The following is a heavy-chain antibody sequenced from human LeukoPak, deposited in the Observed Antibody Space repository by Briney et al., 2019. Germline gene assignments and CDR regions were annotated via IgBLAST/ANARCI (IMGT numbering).Heavy chain of an antibody. V-gene: IGHV4-4*07. CDR2: IYTSGST. CDR3: ARGGSRDYYDSSGYSM. J-gene: IGHJ4*02. Sequence: SETLSLTCTVSGGSISSYYWSWIRQPAGKGLEWIGRIYTSGSTNYNPSLKSRVTMSADTSKNQFSLKLSSVTAADTAVYYCARGGSRDYYDSSGYSMWGQGTLVTVSS. D-gene: IGHD3-22*01. CDR1: GGSISSYY.